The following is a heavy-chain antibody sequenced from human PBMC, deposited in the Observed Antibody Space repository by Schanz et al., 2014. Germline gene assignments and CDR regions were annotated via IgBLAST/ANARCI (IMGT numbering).Heavy chain of an antibody. CDR2: IVPIAGIT. D-gene: IGHD2-2*01. Sequence: QVHLVQSGAEVKKPGSSVTVSCKASGGTFSSDTFSWVRQAPGQGLEWMGRIVPIAGITNYAQRFQGRVTITADKSSDTAYMELRSLRSDDTAVYYCARDRRRYCSTASCLHDNWFDPWGQGTLVIVSS. CDR1: GGTFSSDT. V-gene: IGHV1-69*08. J-gene: IGHJ5*02. CDR3: ARDRRRYCSTASCLHDNWFDP.